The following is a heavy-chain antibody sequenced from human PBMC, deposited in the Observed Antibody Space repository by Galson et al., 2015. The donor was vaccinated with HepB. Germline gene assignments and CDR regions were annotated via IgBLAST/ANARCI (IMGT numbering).Heavy chain of an antibody. J-gene: IGHJ6*02. D-gene: IGHD3-22*01. CDR1: GGSISSYY. Sequence: SETLSLTCTVPGGSISSYYWSWIRQPPGKGLEWIGYIYYSGSTNYNPSLKSRVTISVDTSKNQFSLKLSSVTAADTAVYYCARQGVGSYYYDSSGYYYYYGMDVWGQGTTVTVSS. CDR3: ARQGVGSYYYDSSGYYYYYGMDV. CDR2: IYYSGST. V-gene: IGHV4-59*08.